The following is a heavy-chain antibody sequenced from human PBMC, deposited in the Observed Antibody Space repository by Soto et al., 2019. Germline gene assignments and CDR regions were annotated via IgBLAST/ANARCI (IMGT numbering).Heavy chain of an antibody. CDR1: GVSISCYF. CDR2: LYHRGST. Sequence: PSETVSLTCSVAGVSISCYFWSWIRQPPGMGLEWIVYLYHRGSTSYSPSLKSRVAISLDTSENKFSLEVNSVTAADTALYYCARIRGYHGPLDYGGQGTPVTVYS. D-gene: IGHD3-16*02. CDR3: ARIRGYHGPLDY. J-gene: IGHJ4*02. V-gene: IGHV4-59*01.